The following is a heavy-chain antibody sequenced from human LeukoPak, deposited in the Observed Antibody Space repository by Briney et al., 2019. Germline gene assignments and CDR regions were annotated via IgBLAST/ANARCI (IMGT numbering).Heavy chain of an antibody. D-gene: IGHD3-10*01. CDR1: GYTFTSYG. CDR2: ISAYNGNT. J-gene: IGHJ5*02. CDR3: ARVSMVRGVIITAANWFDP. V-gene: IGHV1-18*01. Sequence: ASVKVSCKASGYTFTSYGISWVRQAPGQGLEWMGWISAYNGNTNYAQKLQGRVTMTTDTSTSTAYMELRSLRSDDTAVYYCARVSMVRGVIITAANWFDPWGQGTLVTVSS.